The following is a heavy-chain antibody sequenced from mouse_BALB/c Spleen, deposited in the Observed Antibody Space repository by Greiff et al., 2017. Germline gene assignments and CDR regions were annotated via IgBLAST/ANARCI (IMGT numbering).Heavy chain of an antibody. CDR2: INPSNGRT. CDR1: GYTFTSYW. Sequence: QVQLQQSGAELVKPGASVKLSCKASGYTFTSYWMHWVKQRPGQGLEWIGEINPSNGRTNYNEKFKSKATLTVDKSSSTAYMQLSSLTSEDSAVYYCARKDSYGGYFPMDYWGQGTSVTVSS. D-gene: IGHD1-1*02. V-gene: IGHV1S81*02. CDR3: ARKDSYGGYFPMDY. J-gene: IGHJ4*01.